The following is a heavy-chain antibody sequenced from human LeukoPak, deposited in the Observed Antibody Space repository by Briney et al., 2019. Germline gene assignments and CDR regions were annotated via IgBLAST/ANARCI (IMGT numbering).Heavy chain of an antibody. D-gene: IGHD3-3*01. CDR3: ARDRVTHLEWGDDDAFDI. CDR1: GYTFTSYY. Sequence: ASAKVSCKASGYTFTSYYMYWVQQAPGQGLEWMGIINPSGGSTSYAQKFQGRVTMTRDTSTSTVYMELSSLRSEDTAVYYCARDRVTHLEWGDDDAFDIWGQGTMVTVSS. V-gene: IGHV1-46*01. J-gene: IGHJ3*02. CDR2: INPSGGST.